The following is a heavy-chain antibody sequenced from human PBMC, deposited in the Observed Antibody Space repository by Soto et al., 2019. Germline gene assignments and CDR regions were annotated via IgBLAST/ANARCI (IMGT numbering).Heavy chain of an antibody. CDR1: GYTFTSYY. Sequence: ASVKVSCKASGYTFTSYYMHWVRQAPGQGLEWMGIINPSGGSTNYTQKFQGRVTMTRDTTTSTVYMELSSLRSDDTAAYYCARGAKIRGVLIYYGLDVWGLGTTVTVSS. D-gene: IGHD3-10*01. CDR3: ARGAKIRGVLIYYGLDV. J-gene: IGHJ6*02. CDR2: INPSGGST. V-gene: IGHV1-46*03.